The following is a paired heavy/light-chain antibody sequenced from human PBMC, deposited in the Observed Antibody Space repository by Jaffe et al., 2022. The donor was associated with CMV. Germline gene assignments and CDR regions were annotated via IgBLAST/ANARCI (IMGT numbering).Heavy chain of an antibody. Sequence: EVQLVESGGGLVQPGGSLKLSCAASGFTFSGSAMHWVRQASGKGLEWVGRIRSKANSYATAYAASVKGRFTISRDDSKNTAYLQMNSLKTEDTAVYYCTRLDSSSWFRRIEAFDIWGQGTMVTVSS. D-gene: IGHD6-13*01. CDR1: GFTFSGSA. CDR3: TRLDSSSWFRRIEAFDI. J-gene: IGHJ3*02. CDR2: IRSKANSYAT. V-gene: IGHV3-73*01.
Light chain of an antibody. J-gene: IGLJ3*02. Sequence: QAVVTQEPSLTVSPGGTVTLTCGSSTGAVTSGHYPYWFQQKPGQAPRTLIYDTSNKHSWTPARFSGSLLGGKAALTLSGAQPEDEAEYYCLLSYSGAHWVFGGGTKLTVL. CDR3: LLSYSGAHWV. CDR2: DTS. V-gene: IGLV7-46*01. CDR1: TGAVTSGHY.